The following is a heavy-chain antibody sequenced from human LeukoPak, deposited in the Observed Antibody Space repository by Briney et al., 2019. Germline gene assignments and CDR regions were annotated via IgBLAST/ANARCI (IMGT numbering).Heavy chain of an antibody. V-gene: IGHV3-9*01. CDR3: TKMGPTPYAFDH. CDR1: GFTFDDFA. J-gene: IGHJ4*02. CDR2: ISWNSDGS. Sequence: GGSLRLSCSASGFTFDDFAMHWVRQVPGRGLEWVATISWNSDGSGYADSVKGRFPISRDNAKNSLYLQMNSLKPEDSALYYCTKMGPTPYAFDHWGLGTLVTVSS. D-gene: IGHD1-26*01.